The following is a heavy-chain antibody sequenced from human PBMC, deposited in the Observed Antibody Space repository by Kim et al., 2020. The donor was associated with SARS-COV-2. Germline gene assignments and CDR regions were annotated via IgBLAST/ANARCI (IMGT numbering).Heavy chain of an antibody. D-gene: IGHD3-10*01. V-gene: IGHV4-39*01. CDR1: GGSISSSSYY. Sequence: SETLSLTCTVSGGSISSSSYYWGWIRQPPGKGLEWIGSIYYSGSTYYNPSLKSRVTISVDTSKNQFSLKLSSVTAADTAVYYCARRQYYYGSGSYYNYYFDYWGQGTLVTVSS. CDR2: IYYSGST. CDR3: ARRQYYYGSGSYYNYYFDY. J-gene: IGHJ4*02.